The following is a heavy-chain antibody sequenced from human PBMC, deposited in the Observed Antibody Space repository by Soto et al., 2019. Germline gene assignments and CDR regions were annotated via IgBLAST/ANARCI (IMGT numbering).Heavy chain of an antibody. CDR3: AAATLYFFDRNGSTTGPHFAPDM. J-gene: IGHJ3*02. V-gene: IGHV4-30-2*01. D-gene: IGHD3-22*01. CDR2: IYDSGKA. CDR1: GDSISSGGYP. Sequence: SETLSLTCAVSGDSISSGGYPRNWIRQPPGKGLEWIGYIYDSGKAYYNPSLKSRVIISVDTSENQFSLKVTSVTAADTAVYYCAAATLYFFDRNGSTTGPHFAPDMSGLGTMVTVSS.